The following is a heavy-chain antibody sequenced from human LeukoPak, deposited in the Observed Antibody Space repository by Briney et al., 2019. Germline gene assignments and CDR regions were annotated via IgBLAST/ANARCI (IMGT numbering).Heavy chain of an antibody. CDR3: LGSGSYYNVGDY. CDR1: GGSISTFY. V-gene: IGHV4-4*07. Sequence: SETLSLTCTVSGGSISTFYWTWIRQPAGKGLEWIGRIFTSGTTNYNPSLKSRVTMSVDTSKNQFSLKLSSVTAADTAVYYCLGSGSYYNVGDYWGQGTLVTVSS. D-gene: IGHD3-10*02. J-gene: IGHJ4*02. CDR2: IFTSGTT.